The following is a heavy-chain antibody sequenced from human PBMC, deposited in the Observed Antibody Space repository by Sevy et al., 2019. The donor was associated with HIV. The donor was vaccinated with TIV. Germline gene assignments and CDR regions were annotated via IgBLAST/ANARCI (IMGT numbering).Heavy chain of an antibody. V-gene: IGHV3-7*01. Sequence: GGSLRLSCVVSGLTSRTYWMHWVRRAPGKGLEWVASINPAGGENYYVASVKGRFIISRDNTKNSLYLQMNSLRAEDTAAYYCARGTYYYDSGFYHPFDNWGQGTLVTVSS. D-gene: IGHD3-10*01. CDR3: ARGTYYYDSGFYHPFDN. J-gene: IGHJ4*02. CDR1: GLTSRTYW. CDR2: INPAGGEN.